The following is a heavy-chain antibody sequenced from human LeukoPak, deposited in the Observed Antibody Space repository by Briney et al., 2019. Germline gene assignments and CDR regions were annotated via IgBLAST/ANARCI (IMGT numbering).Heavy chain of an antibody. V-gene: IGHV4-59*01. J-gene: IGHJ3*01. Sequence: PSETLSLTCAVYGGSFSGYYWSWIRQPPGKGLEWIGYIYYSGSTNYNPSLKSRVTISVDTSKNQFSLKLRSVTAADTAVYYCARSDDILTGYAFDVWGQGTMVTVSS. CDR1: GGSFSGYY. CDR3: ARSDDILTGYAFDV. CDR2: IYYSGST. D-gene: IGHD3-9*01.